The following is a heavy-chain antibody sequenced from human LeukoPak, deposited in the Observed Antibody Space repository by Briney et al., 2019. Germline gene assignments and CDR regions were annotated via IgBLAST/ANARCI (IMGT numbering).Heavy chain of an antibody. CDR3: ARGILWFGELFAAFDI. CDR1: GFTFSSCW. V-gene: IGHV3-7*04. J-gene: IGHJ3*02. Sequence: GGSLRLSCAASGFTFSSCWMSWVRQAPGKGLEWVANIKRDGSEKYYVDSVKGRFTISRDNAKNSLYLQMDSLRAEDTAVYYCARGILWFGELFAAFDIWGQGTMVTVSS. D-gene: IGHD3-10*01. CDR2: IKRDGSEK.